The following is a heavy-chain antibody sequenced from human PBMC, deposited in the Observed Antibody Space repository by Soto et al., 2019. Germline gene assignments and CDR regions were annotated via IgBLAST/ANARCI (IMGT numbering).Heavy chain of an antibody. J-gene: IGHJ6*02. CDR3: ARGAAAVPYYYYYYGMDV. CDR2: IYYSGST. D-gene: IGHD6-13*01. Sequence: SETLSLTCTVSGGSISGYYLSWIRQPPGKGLEWIGYIYYSGSTNYNPSLKSRVTISVDTSKNQFSLKLSSVTAADTAVYYCARGAAAVPYYYYYYGMDVWGQGTTVTVSS. CDR1: GGSISGYY. V-gene: IGHV4-59*01.